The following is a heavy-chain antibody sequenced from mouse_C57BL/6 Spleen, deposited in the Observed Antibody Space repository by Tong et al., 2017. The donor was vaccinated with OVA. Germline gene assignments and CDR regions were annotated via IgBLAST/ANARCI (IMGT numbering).Heavy chain of an antibody. Sequence: EVQLQESGGGLVKPGGSLKLSCAASGFTFSSYAMSWVRQTPEKRLEWVATISDGGSYTYYPDNVKGRFTISRDNAKNNLYLQMSHLKSEDTAIYYCARQYYGHWYFDVWGTGTTVTVSS. CDR2: ISDGGSYT. V-gene: IGHV5-4*01. CDR1: GFTFSSYA. CDR3: ARQYYGHWYFDV. D-gene: IGHD1-1*01. J-gene: IGHJ1*03.